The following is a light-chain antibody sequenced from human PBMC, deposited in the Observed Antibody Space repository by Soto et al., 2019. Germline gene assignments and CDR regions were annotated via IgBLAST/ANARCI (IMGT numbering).Light chain of an antibody. CDR2: QVS. CDR3: VQATHWPYT. J-gene: IGKJ2*01. V-gene: IGKV2-30*02. CDR1: QSLVHSDGNSY. Sequence: DVVMTQSPLSLPVTLGQPASISCRSSQSLVHSDGNSYLNWFQQRPGQSPRRLIYQVSNRDSGVPDRFSCSGSGTDFTLKISRVEAEDVGVYYCVQATHWPYTFGQGTKLEI.